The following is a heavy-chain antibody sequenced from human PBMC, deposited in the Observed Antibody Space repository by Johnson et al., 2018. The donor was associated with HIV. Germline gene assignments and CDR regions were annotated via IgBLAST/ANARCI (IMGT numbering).Heavy chain of an antibody. CDR3: ARGKWRGGSGTDDVFDI. CDR1: GFTFDDYG. Sequence: VQLVESGGGLVRPGASLRLSFAASGFTFDDYGMSWVRQGPGKGLEWVSGTTWNGGNTGYVDSVKGRFIISRDNAKNSLYLQMNSLRAEDTALYYCARGKWRGGSGTDDVFDIWGQGTMVTVS. D-gene: IGHD3-10*01. CDR2: TTWNGGNT. J-gene: IGHJ3*02. V-gene: IGHV3-20*03.